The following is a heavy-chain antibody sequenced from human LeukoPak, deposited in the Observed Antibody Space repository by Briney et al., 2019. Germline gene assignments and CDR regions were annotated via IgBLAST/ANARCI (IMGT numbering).Heavy chain of an antibody. CDR2: IYTSGST. CDR1: GGSISSYY. Sequence: SETLPLTCTVSGGSISSYYWSWIRQPAGKGLEWIGRIYTSGSTNYNPSLKSRVTMSVDTSKNQFSLKLSSVTAADTAVYYCARVVWGGSFNWFDPWGQGTLVTVSS. J-gene: IGHJ5*02. CDR3: ARVVWGGSFNWFDP. D-gene: IGHD1-26*01. V-gene: IGHV4-4*07.